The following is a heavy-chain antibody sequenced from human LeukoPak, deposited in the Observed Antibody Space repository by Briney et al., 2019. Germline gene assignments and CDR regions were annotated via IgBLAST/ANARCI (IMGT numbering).Heavy chain of an antibody. CDR2: IRSKAYGETA. CDR3: TRDRGAYNLYDY. Sequence: GRSLRLSCAASGFTFSSYGMHWVRQAPGKGLEWVGFIRSKAYGETADYAASVKGRFTISGDDSKAIAYLQMNSLKTEDTAVYHCTRDRGAYNLYDYWGQGTLVTVSS. D-gene: IGHD1-1*01. J-gene: IGHJ4*02. CDR1: GFTFSSYG. V-gene: IGHV3-49*04.